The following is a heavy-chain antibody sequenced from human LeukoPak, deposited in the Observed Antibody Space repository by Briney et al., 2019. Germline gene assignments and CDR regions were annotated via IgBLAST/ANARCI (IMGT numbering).Heavy chain of an antibody. CDR1: GGSISSYY. V-gene: IGHV4-59*01. J-gene: IGHJ6*03. CDR2: IYYSGST. D-gene: IGHD3-3*01. CDR3: ARGSTILSDYYMDV. Sequence: KPSETLSLTCTVSGGSISSYYWSWIRQPPGKGLEWIGYIYYSGSTNYNPSLKSRVTISVDTSKNQFSLKLSSVTAADTAVYYCARGSTILSDYYMDVWGKGTTVTASS.